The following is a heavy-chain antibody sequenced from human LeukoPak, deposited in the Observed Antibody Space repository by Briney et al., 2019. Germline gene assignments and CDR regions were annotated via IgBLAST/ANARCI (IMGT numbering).Heavy chain of an antibody. J-gene: IGHJ4*02. Sequence: GGSLRLSCAASGFTFSSYAMSWVRQAPGKGLEWVSAISGSGDSTYYADSVKGRFTISRDNSKNTLYLQMNSLRAEGTAVYYCAKDRGGTRPFHFDYWGQGTLVTVSS. CDR2: ISGSGDST. V-gene: IGHV3-23*01. CDR3: AKDRGGTRPFHFDY. D-gene: IGHD1-1*01. CDR1: GFTFSSYA.